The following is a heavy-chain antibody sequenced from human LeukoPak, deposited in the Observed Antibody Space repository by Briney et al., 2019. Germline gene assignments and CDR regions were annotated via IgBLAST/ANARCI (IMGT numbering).Heavy chain of an antibody. CDR1: GYTFTSYD. CDR3: ARDIVVVPAAPRGAFDI. J-gene: IGHJ3*02. CDR2: MNPNSGNT. D-gene: IGHD2-2*01. Sequence: ASVKVSCKASGYTFTSYDINWVRQATGQGLEWMGWMNPNSGNTGYAQKFQGRVTITRNTSISTAYMELSSLRSEDTAVYYCARDIVVVPAAPRGAFDIWGQGTMVTVSS. V-gene: IGHV1-8*03.